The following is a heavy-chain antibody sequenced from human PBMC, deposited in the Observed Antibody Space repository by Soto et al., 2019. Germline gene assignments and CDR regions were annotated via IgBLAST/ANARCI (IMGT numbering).Heavy chain of an antibody. D-gene: IGHD3-9*01. J-gene: IGHJ2*01. CDR2: INDRGSI. CDR3: ARESHDILTGPPWVWYFDL. CDR1: GGSFSGYY. V-gene: IGHV4-34*01. Sequence: QVQLQQWGAGPLRPLETLSLTCGVSGGSFSGYYWAWIRQSPGKGLEWIGEINDRGSINYNPSLKSRVSISVDTSKTHYSLNLTSVTAADTAVYSGARESHDILTGPPWVWYFDLWGRGTLVTVSS.